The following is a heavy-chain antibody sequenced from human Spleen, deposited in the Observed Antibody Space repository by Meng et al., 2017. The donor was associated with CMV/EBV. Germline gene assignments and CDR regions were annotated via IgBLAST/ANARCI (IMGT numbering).Heavy chain of an antibody. CDR2: ISGSGGST. V-gene: IGHV3-23*01. CDR3: AKDVEYRRDGPFDY. D-gene: IGHD5-24*01. Sequence: LSLTCAASGFRFSSYAMSWVRQAPGKGLEWVSAISGSGGSTYYADSVKGRFTISRDNSKNTLYLQMNSLRAEDTAVYYCAKDVEYRRDGPFDYWGQGTLVTVSS. J-gene: IGHJ4*02. CDR1: GFRFSSYA.